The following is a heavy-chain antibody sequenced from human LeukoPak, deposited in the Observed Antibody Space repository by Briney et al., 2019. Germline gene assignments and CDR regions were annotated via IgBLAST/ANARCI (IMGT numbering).Heavy chain of an antibody. Sequence: PGGSLRLSCAASGFTFSSYSMNWVRQAPGKGLEWVANIKQDGSEKYYVDSVKGRFAISRDNAKNSLYLQMNSLRAEDTAVYYCARALVRGYCSGGSCRQFDPWGQGTLVTVSS. CDR1: GFTFSSYS. D-gene: IGHD2-15*01. J-gene: IGHJ5*02. V-gene: IGHV3-7*01. CDR2: IKQDGSEK. CDR3: ARALVRGYCSGGSCRQFDP.